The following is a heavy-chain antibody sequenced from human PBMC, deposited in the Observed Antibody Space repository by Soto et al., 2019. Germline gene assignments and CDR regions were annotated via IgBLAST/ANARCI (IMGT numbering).Heavy chain of an antibody. J-gene: IGHJ4*02. D-gene: IGHD6-13*01. CDR3: ARVGIAAAV. CDR2: ISYDGSNK. CDR1: GFTFSSYA. V-gene: IGHV3-30-3*01. Sequence: SLRRSCAASGFTFSSYAMHWVRQAPGKGLEWVAVISYDGSNKYYADSVKGRFTISRDNSKNTLYLQMNSLRAEDTAVYYCARVGIAAAVWGQGTLVTVSS.